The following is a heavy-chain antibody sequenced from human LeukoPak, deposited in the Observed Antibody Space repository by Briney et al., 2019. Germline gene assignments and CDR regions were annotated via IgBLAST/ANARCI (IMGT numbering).Heavy chain of an antibody. J-gene: IGHJ5*02. CDR1: GDSSSSGTYP. V-gene: IGHV4-30-2*01. CDR2: IFHTGST. Sequence: SETLSLTCVVSGDSSSSGTYPWRWIRQPPEKGLEWIGYIFHTGSTFYNPSLKSRVTISVDTSKNQFSLRLNSVTAADTAVYYCARELWFADAPGSWLDPWGQGTQVTVSS. CDR3: ARELWFADAPGSWLDP. D-gene: IGHD3-10*01.